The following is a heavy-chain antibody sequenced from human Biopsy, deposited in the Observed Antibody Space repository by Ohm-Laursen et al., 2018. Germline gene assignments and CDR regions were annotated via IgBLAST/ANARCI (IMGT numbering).Heavy chain of an antibody. Sequence: SLRLSCTASGFTVSSNYMAWVRQAPGKGLEWVSVLYSGSGAFYADSVRGRFAISRDDSKNTLDLQMNSLRAEDTAVYYCAKDDGGRYRGYWGQGTLVTVSS. CDR2: LYSGSGA. CDR3: AKDDGGRYRGY. V-gene: IGHV3-66*01. J-gene: IGHJ4*02. D-gene: IGHD3-16*02. CDR1: GFTVSSNY.